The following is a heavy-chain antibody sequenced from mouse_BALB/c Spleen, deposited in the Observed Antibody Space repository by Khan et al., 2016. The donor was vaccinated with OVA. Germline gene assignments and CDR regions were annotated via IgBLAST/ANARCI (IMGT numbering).Heavy chain of an antibody. CDR2: IRSAGST. V-gene: IGHV2-2*01. J-gene: IGHJ3*01. CDR3: ARNSYMYDFTY. CDR1: GFSLNTYG. Sequence: QVQLKQSGPGLVQPSQSLSITCTVSGFSLNTYGIHWIRQSQGKGLEWLGVIRSAGSTDYNGAFISRLSITKDNSKSQVFFRMSSLQADDTATYYCARNSYMYDFTYWGQGTLVIVSA. D-gene: IGHD2-14*01.